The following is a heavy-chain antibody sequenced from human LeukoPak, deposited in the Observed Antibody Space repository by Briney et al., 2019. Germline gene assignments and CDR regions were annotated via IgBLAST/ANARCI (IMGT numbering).Heavy chain of an antibody. CDR3: VRDFDY. CDR2: ISSSGRTI. J-gene: IGHJ4*02. Sequence: GGSQRLSCATSGFTFSSYEMNWVRQAPGKGLEWVSYISSSGRTIDYAHSVKGRFTISRDNAKNSLYLQMNSLRAEDTAVYYCVRDFDYWGQGTLVTAS. CDR1: GFTFSSYE. V-gene: IGHV3-48*03.